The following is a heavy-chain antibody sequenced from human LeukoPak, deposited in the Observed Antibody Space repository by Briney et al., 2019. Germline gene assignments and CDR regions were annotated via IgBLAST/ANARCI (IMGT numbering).Heavy chain of an antibody. J-gene: IGHJ6*03. CDR1: GFTFSSYG. Sequence: GGSLRLSCAASGFTFSSYGMHWVRQAPGKGLEWVAFIRYDGSNKYYADSVKGRFTISRDNSKNTLYLQMNSLRAEDTAVYYCAKDRDAAAHMDVWGKGTTVTVSS. V-gene: IGHV3-30*02. CDR3: AKDRDAAAHMDV. CDR2: IRYDGSNK. D-gene: IGHD6-13*01.